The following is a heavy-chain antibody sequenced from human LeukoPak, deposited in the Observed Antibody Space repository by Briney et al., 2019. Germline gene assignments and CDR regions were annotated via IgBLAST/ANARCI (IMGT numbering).Heavy chain of an antibody. CDR1: GFTFSTYW. CDR2: IKQDGSEK. V-gene: IGHV3-7*01. CDR3: ARLDYGRIGY. Sequence: GGSLRLSCAASGFTFSTYWMSWVRQAPGKGLEWVANIKQDGSEKYYADSVKGRFTISRDNAKKSLFLQMNSLRAEDTAVYYCARLDYGRIGYWGQGTLVTVSS. J-gene: IGHJ4*02. D-gene: IGHD4-17*01.